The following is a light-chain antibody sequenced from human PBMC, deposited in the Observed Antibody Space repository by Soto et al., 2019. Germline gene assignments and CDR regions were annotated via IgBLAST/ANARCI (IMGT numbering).Light chain of an antibody. V-gene: IGLV2-14*01. Sequence: QSALTQPASVSGSPGQSITISCTGSSSDVGGYDYVSWYQQHPGKPPKLMIYDVSNRPSGVSDRFSGSKSGNTASLPISGLQAEDEADYYCSSYTSSSTSCVFGTGTKLTVL. J-gene: IGLJ1*01. CDR2: DVS. CDR1: SSDVGGYDY. CDR3: SSYTSSSTSCV.